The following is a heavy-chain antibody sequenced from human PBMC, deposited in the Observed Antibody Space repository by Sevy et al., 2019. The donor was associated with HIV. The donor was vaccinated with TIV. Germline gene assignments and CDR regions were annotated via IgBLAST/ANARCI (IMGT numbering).Heavy chain of an antibody. CDR2: IYYSGHT. CDR1: GGSFSSGDYY. CDR3: ARAVQKGYYYGSGSYNVLEGYFDY. D-gene: IGHD3-10*01. J-gene: IGHJ4*02. Sequence: SETLSLTCTVSGGSFSSGDYYWSWIRQPPGKGLEWIGYIYYSGHTYYNPSLKRRVMISVDRSKNQFSLKLSSVTAADTAMYYCARAVQKGYYYGSGSYNVLEGYFDYWGQGTLVTVSS. V-gene: IGHV4-30-4*01.